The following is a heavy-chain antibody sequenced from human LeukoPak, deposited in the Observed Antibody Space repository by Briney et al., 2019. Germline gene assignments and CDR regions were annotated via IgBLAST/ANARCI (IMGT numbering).Heavy chain of an antibody. D-gene: IGHD4-17*01. J-gene: IGHJ3*02. CDR3: ATDYGDYVGAFDI. Sequence: SETLSLTCAVYGGSFSGYYWSWIRQPPGKGLEWIGEINHSGSTNYNPSLKSRVTISVDTSKNQFSLKLSSVTAADTAVYYCATDYGDYVGAFDIWGQGTMVTVSS. CDR1: GGSFSGYY. V-gene: IGHV4-34*01. CDR2: INHSGST.